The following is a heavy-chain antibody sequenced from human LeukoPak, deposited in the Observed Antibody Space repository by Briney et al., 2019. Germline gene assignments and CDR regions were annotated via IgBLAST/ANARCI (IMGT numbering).Heavy chain of an antibody. CDR2: ISTSGSTK. CDR3: AKSHITRYPLQYYFDL. CDR1: GFTFNNYE. D-gene: IGHD2-21*01. Sequence: GGSLRLSCAASGFTFNNYEMNWVRQAPGKGLEWISHISTSGSTKDYADSVKGRFAISRDNAQDSLFLQMNSLRAEDTAVYYCAKSHITRYPLQYYFDLWGQGAQVIVSS. J-gene: IGHJ4*02. V-gene: IGHV3-48*03.